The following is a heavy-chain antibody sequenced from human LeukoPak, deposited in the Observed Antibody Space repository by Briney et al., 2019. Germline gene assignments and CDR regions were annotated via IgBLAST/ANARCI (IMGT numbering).Heavy chain of an antibody. CDR1: GGSISSYY. J-gene: IGHJ5*02. CDR2: MYTSGTT. CDR3: ARDMARNGIYNWFDP. V-gene: IGHV4-4*07. D-gene: IGHD2-8*01. Sequence: PSETLSLTCTVSGGSISSYYWSWIRQPAGKGLEWIGRMYTSGTTSYNPSLKSRVTMSLDTSKSQFSLKLSSVTAADTAVYYCARDMARNGIYNWFDPWGQGTLVTVSS.